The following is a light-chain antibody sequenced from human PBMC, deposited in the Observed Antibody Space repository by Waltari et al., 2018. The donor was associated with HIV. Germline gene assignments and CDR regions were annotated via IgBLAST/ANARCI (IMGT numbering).Light chain of an antibody. J-gene: IGLJ2*01. CDR2: KDS. CDR3: QSADSSGTPVV. CDR1: ALPKQY. V-gene: IGLV3-25*03. Sequence: SYELTQPPSVSVSPGQTARITCSGDALPKQYAYWYQQKPGQAPVLVIYKDSERPSGIPERFSGSSSGTTVTLTISGVQAEVEADYYCQSADSSGTPVVFGGGTKLTVL.